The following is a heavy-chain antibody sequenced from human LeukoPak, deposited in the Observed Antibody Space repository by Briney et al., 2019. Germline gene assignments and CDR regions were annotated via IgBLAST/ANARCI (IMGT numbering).Heavy chain of an antibody. CDR1: GFTFSSYA. CDR3: AKRNDFWSGPFDY. Sequence: GGSLRLSCAASGFTFSSYAMSWVRQAPGKGLEWVSAISGSGGSAYYADSVKGRFTISRDNSKNTLYLQMNSLRAEDTAVYYCAKRNDFWSGPFDYWGQGTLVTVSS. CDR2: ISGSGGSA. D-gene: IGHD3-3*01. V-gene: IGHV3-23*01. J-gene: IGHJ4*02.